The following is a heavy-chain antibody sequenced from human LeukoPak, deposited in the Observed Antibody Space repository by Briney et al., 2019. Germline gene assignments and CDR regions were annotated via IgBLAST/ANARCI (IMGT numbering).Heavy chain of an antibody. CDR2: FIPILGTA. J-gene: IGHJ6*04. Sequence: SVKVSCKTSGGTFSNYALNWVRQAPGQGLEWMGVFIPILGTANSTQKFQGRVTITAAISTNTVYMELSSLRSEDTAVYFCAGIPVFGVVLHQEPVWGKGTTVTVSS. D-gene: IGHD3-3*01. CDR1: GGTFSNYA. CDR3: AGIPVFGVVLHQEPV. V-gene: IGHV1-69*10.